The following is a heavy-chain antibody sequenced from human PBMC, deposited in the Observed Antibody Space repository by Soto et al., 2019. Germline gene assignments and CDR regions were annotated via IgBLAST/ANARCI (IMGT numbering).Heavy chain of an antibody. CDR3: ASRDPGTSVDY. Sequence: APLSLTCAVSGCSFTSNNWWTWVRQPPGQGLEWIGEIYRARSTNYNPSLKSRVTISLDKSENQFSLKVTSLTAAYTAVYYCASRDPGTSVDYWGQGTWVTVAS. CDR1: GCSFTSNNW. V-gene: IGHV4-4*02. J-gene: IGHJ4*02. D-gene: IGHD1-7*01. CDR2: IYRARST.